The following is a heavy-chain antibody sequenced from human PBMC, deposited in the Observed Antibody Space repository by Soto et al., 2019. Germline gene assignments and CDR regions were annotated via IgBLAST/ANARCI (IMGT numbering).Heavy chain of an antibody. V-gene: IGHV3-48*03. D-gene: IGHD3-10*01. CDR2: ISKNGIDI. J-gene: IGHJ3*02. Sequence: HPGGSLRLSCAASGFSFSTYEMNWVRHAPGKGLEWVSYISKNGIDIYYADSVKGRFTISRDNANNSLFLQMNSLRAEDTAVYYCAPRKSGSFNIGAFDIWGQGTMVTVSS. CDR3: APRKSGSFNIGAFDI. CDR1: GFSFSTYE.